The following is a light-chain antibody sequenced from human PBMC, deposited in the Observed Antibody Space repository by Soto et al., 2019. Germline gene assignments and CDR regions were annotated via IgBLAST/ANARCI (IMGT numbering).Light chain of an antibody. CDR1: QSVLYSSNNKNY. CDR3: QQYYSTQYT. V-gene: IGKV4-1*01. CDR2: WAS. Sequence: DIVMTQSPDSLAVSLGERATINCKSSQSVLYSSNNKNYLAWYQQKPGQPPKLLIYWASTRESGVPDRFSGSGSGTDFTLTISSLQAEDVPVYYCQQYYSTQYTFGQGTKLEIK. J-gene: IGKJ2*01.